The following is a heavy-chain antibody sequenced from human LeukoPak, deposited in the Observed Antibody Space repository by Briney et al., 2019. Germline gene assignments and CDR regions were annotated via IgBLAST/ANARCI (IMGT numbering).Heavy chain of an antibody. J-gene: IGHJ5*02. Sequence: ASVTVSCKASGYTFTSYDINWVRQATGHRLEWMGWMNPNSGNTGYAQKFQGRVTMTRNTSISTAYMELSSLRSEDTAVYYCARGGYCSSISCYHQRFDPWGQGTLVTVSS. V-gene: IGHV1-8*01. D-gene: IGHD2-2*01. CDR1: GYTFTSYD. CDR2: MNPNSGNT. CDR3: ARGGYCSSISCYHQRFDP.